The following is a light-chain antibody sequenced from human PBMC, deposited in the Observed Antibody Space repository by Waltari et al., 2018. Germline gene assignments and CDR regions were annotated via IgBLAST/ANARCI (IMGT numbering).Light chain of an antibody. J-gene: IGKJ4*01. CDR3: QQYDISPLT. Sequence: EIVFTQSPGTLSLSPGERATLSCRASQTVRTTYLAWYQQKPGQAPTLVIYGASSRAAGIPDRFSGSGSGTDFSLTISSLEPEDFAVYYCQQYDISPLTFGGGTKVEIK. V-gene: IGKV3-20*01. CDR2: GAS. CDR1: QTVRTTY.